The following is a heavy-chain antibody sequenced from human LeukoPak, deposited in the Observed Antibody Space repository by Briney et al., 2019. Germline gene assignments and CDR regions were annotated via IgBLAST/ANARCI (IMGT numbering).Heavy chain of an antibody. J-gene: IGHJ4*02. D-gene: IGHD3-10*01. Sequence: KPSETLSLTCTVSGYSISSGYYWGWIRQPPGKGLEWIGSIYHSGSTNYNPSLKSRVTISVDKSKNQFSLKLSSVTAADTAVYYCASSGAGPFDYWGQGTLVTVSS. CDR2: IYHSGST. V-gene: IGHV4-38-2*02. CDR3: ASSGAGPFDY. CDR1: GYSISSGYY.